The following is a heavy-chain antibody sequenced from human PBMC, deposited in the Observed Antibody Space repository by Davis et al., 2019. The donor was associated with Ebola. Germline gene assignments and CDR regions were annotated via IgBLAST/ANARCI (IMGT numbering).Heavy chain of an antibody. V-gene: IGHV1-69*10. J-gene: IGHJ3*02. Sequence: SVKVSCKASGGNFLSWAVAWVRRAPGHGLEFMGGIIPILQRLSSAPKFQDRVTITADRSTGTVYMELSSLRSEDTAIYYCARDLRGYCTDGVCYNTALDIWGQGTMVTVSS. CDR2: IIPILQRL. CDR3: ARDLRGYCTDGVCYNTALDI. D-gene: IGHD2-8*01. CDR1: GGNFLSWA.